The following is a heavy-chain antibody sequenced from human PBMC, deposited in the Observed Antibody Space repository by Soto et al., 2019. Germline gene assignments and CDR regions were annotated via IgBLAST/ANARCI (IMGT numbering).Heavy chain of an antibody. J-gene: IGHJ5*02. V-gene: IGHV4-39*01. CDR3: ARQGGSYLSNWFDP. CDR1: GGSISTNNL. Sequence: SETLSLTCAVSGGSISTNNLWSWVRQPPGKGLEWIGSIYYSGSTYYNPSLKSRVTISVDTSKNQFSLKLSSVTAADTAVYYCARQGGSYLSNWFDPWGQGTLVTVSS. D-gene: IGHD1-26*01. CDR2: IYYSGST.